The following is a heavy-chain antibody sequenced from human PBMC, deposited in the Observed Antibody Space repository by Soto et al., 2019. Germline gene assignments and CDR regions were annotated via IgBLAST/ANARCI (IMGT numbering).Heavy chain of an antibody. D-gene: IGHD1-7*01. Sequence: QLQLQESGPGLVKPSETLSLTCTVSGGSISSSSYYWGWIRQPPGKGLEWIGSIYYSGSTYYNSSLKSRVTISVDTSKNQFSLKLSSVTAADTAVYYCARQELELYWDNWGQGTLVTVSS. CDR2: IYYSGST. J-gene: IGHJ4*02. CDR3: ARQELELYWDN. CDR1: GGSISSSSYY. V-gene: IGHV4-39*01.